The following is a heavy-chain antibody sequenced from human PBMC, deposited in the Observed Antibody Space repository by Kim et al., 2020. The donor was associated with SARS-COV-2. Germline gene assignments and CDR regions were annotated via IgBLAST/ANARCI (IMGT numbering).Heavy chain of an antibody. Sequence: GGSLRLSCAASGFTATTNYMSWVRQAPGKGLEWVSVIYSVDSTYYADSVKGRFTISRDNFNNTMYLQMNSLRVEDTAVYYCARGGDSFDYWGQGTLVTVSS. V-gene: IGHV3-66*01. J-gene: IGHJ4*02. D-gene: IGHD3-16*01. CDR3: ARGGDSFDY. CDR1: GFTATTNY. CDR2: IYSVDST.